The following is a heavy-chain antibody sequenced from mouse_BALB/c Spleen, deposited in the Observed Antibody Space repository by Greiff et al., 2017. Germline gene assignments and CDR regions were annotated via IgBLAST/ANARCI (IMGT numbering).Heavy chain of an antibody. J-gene: IGHJ2*01. D-gene: IGHD1-1*01. V-gene: IGHV5-6-3*01. CDR1: GFTFSSYG. CDR2: INSNGGST. Sequence: EVKVVESGGGLVQPGGSLKLSCAASGFTFSSYGMSWVRQTPDKRLELVATINSNGGSTYYPDSVKGRFTISRDNAKNTLYLQMSSLKSEDTAMYYCARAVITTVVAFDYWGQGTTLTVSS. CDR3: ARAVITTVVAFDY.